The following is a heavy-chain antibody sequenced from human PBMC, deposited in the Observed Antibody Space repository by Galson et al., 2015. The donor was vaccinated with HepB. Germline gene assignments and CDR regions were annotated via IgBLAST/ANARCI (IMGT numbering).Heavy chain of an antibody. Sequence: QSGAEVKKPGESLRISCKGSGYSFTSYWISWVRQMPGKGLEWMGRIDPSDSYTNYSPSFQGHVTISADKSISTAYLQWSSLKASDTAMYYCARDAGTTYYYYGMDVWGQGTTVTVSS. J-gene: IGHJ6*02. V-gene: IGHV5-10-1*01. CDR2: IDPSDSYT. D-gene: IGHD2/OR15-2a*01. CDR1: GYSFTSYW. CDR3: ARDAGTTYYYYGMDV.